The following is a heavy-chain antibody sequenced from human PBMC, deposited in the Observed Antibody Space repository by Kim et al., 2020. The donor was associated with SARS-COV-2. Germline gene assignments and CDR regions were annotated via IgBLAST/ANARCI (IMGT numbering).Heavy chain of an antibody. CDR3: ARQYDSSGYLYPDFDY. CDR2: IYYSGNT. Sequence: SETLSLTCTGSSGSIYSSDYFWAWIRQPPGKGLEWIGSIYYSGNTYYNPSLKSRVIISVDTSKNQFSLKLSSVTAADTAVYYCARQYDSSGYLYPDFDYWGQGTLVTVSS. D-gene: IGHD3-22*01. CDR1: SGSIYSSDYF. V-gene: IGHV4-39*01. J-gene: IGHJ4*02.